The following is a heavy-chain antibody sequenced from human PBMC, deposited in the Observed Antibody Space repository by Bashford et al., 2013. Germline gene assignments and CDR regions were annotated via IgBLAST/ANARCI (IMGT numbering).Heavy chain of an antibody. CDR3: ARNDYYDTDGPHSFDL. J-gene: IGHJ3*01. Sequence: SVKVSCKASGGTFSSFSISWLRQAPGQGLEWMGALIPIFGSATYAQKFQGRVTITADESTRTAYMHLSSLRSEDTAVYFCARNDYYDTDGPHSFDLWGQGTMVTVSS. CDR1: GGTFSSFS. D-gene: IGHD3-22*01. V-gene: IGHV1-69*13. CDR2: LIPIFGSA.